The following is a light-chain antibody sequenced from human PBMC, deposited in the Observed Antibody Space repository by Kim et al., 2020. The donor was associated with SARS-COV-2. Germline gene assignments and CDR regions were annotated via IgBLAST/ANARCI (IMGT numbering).Light chain of an antibody. J-gene: IGLJ1*01. CDR3: TSYRNSGYV. V-gene: IGLV2-14*03. CDR2: DVF. CDR1: SSDVGGYNY. Sequence: QSALTQPASVSGSPGQSITISCTGTSSDVGGYNYVSWYQQSSGKAPKLMIYDVFKRPSGVPNRFSGSKSGNTASLTISGLQAEDEADYYCTSYRNSGYVFGTGTKSPS.